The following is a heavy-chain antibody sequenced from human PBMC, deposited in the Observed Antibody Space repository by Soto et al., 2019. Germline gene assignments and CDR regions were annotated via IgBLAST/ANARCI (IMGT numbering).Heavy chain of an antibody. CDR1: GCSICTSSFY. J-gene: IGHJ1*01. Sequence: PDTLSPTSNNSGCSICTSSFYWGWIRQPPGKGLEWIGSIYYSGSTYYNPSLKSRVTISVDTSKNQFSLKLSSVTAADTAVYYCARHTPAISISDHWGQG. CDR2: IYYSGST. V-gene: IGHV4-39*01. D-gene: IGHD2-15*01. CDR3: ARHTPAISISDH.